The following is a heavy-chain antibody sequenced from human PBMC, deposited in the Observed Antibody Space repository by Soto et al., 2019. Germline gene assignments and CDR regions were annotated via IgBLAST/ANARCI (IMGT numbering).Heavy chain of an antibody. Sequence: SETLSLTCSVSDGSVSSGSYVWSWIRQSPGKGLEWIGYMYNSGTTDYNPSLKSRVIMSLDRSENQFSLKLSSVTAADTAVYYCATQPALGYCTNGVCPTAWGQGTLVTV. CDR1: DGSVSSGSYV. J-gene: IGHJ5*02. CDR2: MYNSGTT. CDR3: ATQPALGYCTNGVCPTA. D-gene: IGHD2-8*01. V-gene: IGHV4-61*01.